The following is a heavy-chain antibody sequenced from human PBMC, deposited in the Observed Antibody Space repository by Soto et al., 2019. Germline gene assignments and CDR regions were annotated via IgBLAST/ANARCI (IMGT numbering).Heavy chain of an antibody. CDR2: INHSGST. D-gene: IGHD2-15*01. CDR3: ARINRVVVVAATPVYYYYMDV. J-gene: IGHJ6*03. V-gene: IGHV4-34*01. Sequence: SETLSLTCAVYGGSFSGYYWSWIRQPPGKGLEWIGEINHSGSTNYNPSLKSRVTISVDTSKNQFSLKLSSVTAADTAVYNCARINRVVVVAATPVYYYYMDVWGKGTTVTVSS. CDR1: GGSFSGYY.